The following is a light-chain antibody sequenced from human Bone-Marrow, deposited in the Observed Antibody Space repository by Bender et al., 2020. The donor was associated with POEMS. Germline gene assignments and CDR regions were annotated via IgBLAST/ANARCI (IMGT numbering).Light chain of an antibody. J-gene: IGLJ1*01. CDR1: SSDVGGYDY. Sequence: QSALAQPPSASGSPGQSVTISCTGASSDVGGYDYVSWYQQHPGKAPKLIIYEVTNRPSGVPDRFSGSKSGNTASLTVSGLQGEDEADYYCSSYAGSDDFVFGTGTKVTVL. CDR2: EVT. CDR3: SSYAGSDDFV. V-gene: IGLV2-8*01.